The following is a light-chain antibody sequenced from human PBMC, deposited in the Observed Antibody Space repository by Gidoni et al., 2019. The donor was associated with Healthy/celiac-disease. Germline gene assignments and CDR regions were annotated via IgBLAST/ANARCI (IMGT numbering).Light chain of an antibody. CDR2: GAS. CDR3: QQYGSSRFT. Sequence: DIVLTQSPGTLSLSPGERATLSCRASQSVSSSYLAWYQQKPGQAPRLLIYGASSRATGIPDRLSGSGSVTDFTLTISRLEPEDFAVYYCQQYGSSRFTFGPGTKVDIK. CDR1: QSVSSSY. J-gene: IGKJ3*01. V-gene: IGKV3-20*01.